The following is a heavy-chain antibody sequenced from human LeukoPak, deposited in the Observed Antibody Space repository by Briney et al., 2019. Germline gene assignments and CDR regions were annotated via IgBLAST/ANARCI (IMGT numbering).Heavy chain of an antibody. V-gene: IGHV3-33*01. CDR1: GFTFSSYG. J-gene: IGHJ4*02. CDR2: IWYDGSNK. Sequence: PGGSLRLSCAVSGFTFSSYGMHWVRQAPGKGLEWVAVIWYDGSNKYYADSVKGRFTISRDNSKNTLYLQMNSLRAEDTAVYYCARMSWVAASGTQPIDYWGQGTLVTVSS. CDR3: ARMSWVAASGTQPIDY. D-gene: IGHD6-13*01.